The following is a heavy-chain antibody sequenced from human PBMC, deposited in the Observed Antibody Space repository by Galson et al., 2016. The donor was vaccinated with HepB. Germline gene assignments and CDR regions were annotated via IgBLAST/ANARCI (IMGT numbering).Heavy chain of an antibody. CDR2: IYHSGST. CDR3: ARRWGVNQLLSPYYFDY. Sequence: SETLSLTCAVSGGSISSSNWWSWVRQPPGKGLEWIGEIYHSGSTNYNPSLKSRVTISVDKSKNQLSLKLSSVTAADTAVYYCARRWGVNQLLSPYYFDYWGQGTLVTVSS. J-gene: IGHJ4*02. CDR1: GGSISSSNW. V-gene: IGHV4-4*02. D-gene: IGHD2-2*01.